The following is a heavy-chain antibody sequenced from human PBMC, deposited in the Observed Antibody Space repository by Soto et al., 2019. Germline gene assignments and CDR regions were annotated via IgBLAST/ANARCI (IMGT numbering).Heavy chain of an antibody. Sequence: ETLCLTCAVYGGSFSGYYWSWIRQPPGKGLEWIGEINHSGSTNYNPSLKSRVTISVDTSKNQFSLKLSSVTAADTAVYYCARGRLVGGTRYYYYYDGMDVWCQGTSVT. V-gene: IGHV4-34*01. CDR2: INHSGST. CDR1: GGSFSGYY. CDR3: ARGRLVGGTRYYYYYDGMDV. J-gene: IGHJ6*02. D-gene: IGHD2-15*01.